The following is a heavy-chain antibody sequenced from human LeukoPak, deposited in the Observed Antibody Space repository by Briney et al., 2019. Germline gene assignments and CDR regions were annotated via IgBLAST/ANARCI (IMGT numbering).Heavy chain of an antibody. J-gene: IGHJ2*01. Sequence: KPSETLSLTCTVSGGSISSYYWSWIRQPPGKGLEWIGEINHSGSTNYNPSLKSRVTISVDTSKNQFSLKLSSVTAADTAVYYSARGRTLRVNSSSLGPRGRYFDLWGRGTLVTVSS. V-gene: IGHV4-34*01. CDR2: INHSGST. CDR3: ARGRTLRVNSSSLGPRGRYFDL. D-gene: IGHD6-13*01. CDR1: GGSISSYY.